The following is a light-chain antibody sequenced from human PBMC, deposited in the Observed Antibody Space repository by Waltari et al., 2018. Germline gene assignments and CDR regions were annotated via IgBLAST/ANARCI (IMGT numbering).Light chain of an antibody. J-gene: IGKJ2*01. CDR3: QQCNNWPYT. Sequence: EIVMIQSPATLSVPPGERAILSCRASQTVSSTLAWYQQKPGQAPRLLIYGASTRATGIPARFSGSGSGTDFTLTISSLQSEDFAVYYCQQCNNWPYTFGQGTRLEIK. CDR1: QTVSST. V-gene: IGKV3-15*01. CDR2: GAS.